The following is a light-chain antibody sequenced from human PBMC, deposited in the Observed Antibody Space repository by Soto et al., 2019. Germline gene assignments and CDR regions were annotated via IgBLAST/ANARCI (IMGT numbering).Light chain of an antibody. CDR2: DVS. CDR3: NSYTSGSTWV. V-gene: IGLV2-14*03. J-gene: IGLJ3*02. Sequence: QSVLTQPASVSGSPGQSITISCTGTSSDVGGYNYVSWFQHHPGTAPKLIIYDVSNRPSGVSLRFSGSKSGSTASLTISGLQADDEADYYCNSYTSGSTWVFGGGTKLTVL. CDR1: SSDVGGYNY.